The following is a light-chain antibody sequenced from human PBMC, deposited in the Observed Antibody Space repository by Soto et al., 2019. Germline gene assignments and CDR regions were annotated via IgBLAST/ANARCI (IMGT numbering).Light chain of an antibody. J-gene: IGKJ5*01. CDR1: QNFGSTY. Sequence: EIEFTQSPGTLSLSPGDSASLSCRASQNFGSTYLAWYQQKPGQAPRLLIYGASSRATGIPARFSGSGSGTDFSLTISRLEPEDFAVYYCQQYGSSLITFGQGTRLEIK. V-gene: IGKV3-20*01. CDR3: QQYGSSLIT. CDR2: GAS.